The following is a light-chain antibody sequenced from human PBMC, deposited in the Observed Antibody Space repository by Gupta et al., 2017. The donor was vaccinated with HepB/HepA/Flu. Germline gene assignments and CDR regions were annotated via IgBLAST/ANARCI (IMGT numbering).Light chain of an antibody. V-gene: IGKV3-15*01. CDR1: QSVSSN. CDR3: QQDNNWWT. CDR2: GAS. Sequence: EIVMTQSPATLSVSPGERATLSCRASQSVSSNLAWYQQKPGQAPRLLIYGASTRATGIPARFSGSGYGTEFTLTISSLQSEDFAVYYWQQDNNWWTFGQGTKVEIK. J-gene: IGKJ1*01.